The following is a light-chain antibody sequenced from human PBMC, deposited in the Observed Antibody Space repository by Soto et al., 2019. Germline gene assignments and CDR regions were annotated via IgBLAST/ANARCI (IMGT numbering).Light chain of an antibody. J-gene: IGLJ1*01. Sequence: QSVLTQPASVSGSPGQSITISCTGTSSDVGSYNLVSWYQQHPGKAPKLMIYEVSKRPSGVSNRFSGSKSGNTASLTISGLQAEDEADYYCCSYARSSTFYVFGTGTKV. CDR3: CSYARSSTFYV. V-gene: IGLV2-23*02. CDR1: SSDVGSYNL. CDR2: EVS.